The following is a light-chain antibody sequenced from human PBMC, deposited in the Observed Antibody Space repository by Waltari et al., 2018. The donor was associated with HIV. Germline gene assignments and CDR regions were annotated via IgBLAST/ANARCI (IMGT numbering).Light chain of an antibody. V-gene: IGLV2-14*03. J-gene: IGLJ2*01. CDR1: SSDAGRYNY. Sequence: QSALTQPASVSGSPGQSITLSCTGASSDAGRYNYVSWYQHHPGKAPKLIIYDVSNRPSGVSNRFSGSKSGTTASLTISGLQAEDEADYYCSSYASSRTVVFGGGTKLTVL. CDR3: SSYASSRTVV. CDR2: DVS.